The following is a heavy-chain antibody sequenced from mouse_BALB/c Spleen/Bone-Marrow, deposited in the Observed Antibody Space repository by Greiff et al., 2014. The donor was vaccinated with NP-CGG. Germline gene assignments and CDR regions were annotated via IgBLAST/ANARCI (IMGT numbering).Heavy chain of an antibody. V-gene: IGHV1-54*01. CDR2: INPGSSGT. D-gene: IGHD2-4*01. CDR1: GYAFTNYL. Sequence: QVQLQQSGAELIRPGTSVKVSCKASGYAFTNYLIEWVKQRPGQGLEWIGVINPGSSGTNYNEKFKGKATLTADKSSSTAYMQLSSLTSDDSAVYFCARDGDYDEGYAMDYWGQGTSVTVSS. CDR3: ARDGDYDEGYAMDY. J-gene: IGHJ4*01.